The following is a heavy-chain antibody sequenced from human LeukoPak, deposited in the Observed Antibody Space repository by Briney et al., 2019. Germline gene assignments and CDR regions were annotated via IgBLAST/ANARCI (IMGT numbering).Heavy chain of an antibody. CDR3: ARLYGQQLVDV. D-gene: IGHD6-13*01. CDR2: IYPGDSDT. CDR1: GSCFTSYW. J-gene: IGHJ6*04. V-gene: IGHV5-51*01. Sequence: GAALKTSCKGSGSCFTSYWIGWGRPMPGKGLGWMGIIYPGDSDTRYSPSFQGQVTISADKSISTAYLQWSSLKASDTAMYYCARLYGQQLVDVWGKGTTVTVSS.